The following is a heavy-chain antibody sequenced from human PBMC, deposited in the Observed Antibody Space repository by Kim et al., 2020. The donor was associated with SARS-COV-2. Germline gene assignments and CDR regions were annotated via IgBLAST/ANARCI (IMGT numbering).Heavy chain of an antibody. CDR3: ATLGGASGF. J-gene: IGHJ4*02. CDR1: GFTFSRYW. V-gene: IGHV3-74*01. Sequence: GGSLRLSCAGSGFTFSRYWLHWVRQAPGKGLVWVARIDSDGTDTTYADSVRGRFTISRDNAKNTLYLQMNSLRAEDTAVYYCATLGGASGFWGQGTLVTV. D-gene: IGHD3-10*01. CDR2: IDSDGTDT.